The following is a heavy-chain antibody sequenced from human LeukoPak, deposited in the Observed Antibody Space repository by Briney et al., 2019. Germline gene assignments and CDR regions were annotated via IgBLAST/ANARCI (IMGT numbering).Heavy chain of an antibody. CDR3: ARGRRRAMTTPNNWFDP. D-gene: IGHD2-15*01. CDR2: INHSGST. CDR1: GGSFSGYY. J-gene: IGHJ5*02. V-gene: IGHV4-34*01. Sequence: SETPSLTCAVYGGSFSGYYWSWIRQPPGKGLEWIGEINHSGSTNYNPSLKSRVTISVDTSKNQFSLKLSSVTAADTAVYYCARGRRRAMTTPNNWFDPWGQGTLVTVSS.